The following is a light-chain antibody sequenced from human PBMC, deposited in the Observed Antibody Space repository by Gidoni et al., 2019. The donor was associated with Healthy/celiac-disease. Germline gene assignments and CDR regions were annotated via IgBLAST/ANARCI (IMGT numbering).Light chain of an antibody. CDR1: QSISSW. CDR3: QQYNSYSLT. CDR2: KAS. J-gene: IGKJ4*01. V-gene: IGKV1-5*03. Sequence: DIQMTQSPSTLSASVGDRVTITCRASQSISSWLAWYQQKPGKAPKLLIYKASSLESGVPSWFSGSGSGTEFTLTISSLQPDDFATYYCQQYNSYSLTFGGXTKVEIK.